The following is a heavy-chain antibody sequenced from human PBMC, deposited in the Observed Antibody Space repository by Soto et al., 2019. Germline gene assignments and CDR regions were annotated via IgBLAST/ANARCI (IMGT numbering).Heavy chain of an antibody. V-gene: IGHV3-33*01. Sequence: QVQLVESGGGVVQPGRSLRLSCAASGFTFSSYGMHWVRQAPGKGLEWVAVIWYDGSNKYYADSVKGRFTISRDNSKNTLYLQMNSLRAEDTAVYYCARDAGELGGFDYWGQGTLVTVSS. CDR2: IWYDGSNK. D-gene: IGHD3-10*01. CDR3: ARDAGELGGFDY. J-gene: IGHJ4*02. CDR1: GFTFSSYG.